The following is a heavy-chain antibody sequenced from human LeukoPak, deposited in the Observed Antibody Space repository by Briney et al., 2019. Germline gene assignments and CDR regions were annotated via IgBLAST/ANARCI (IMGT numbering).Heavy chain of an antibody. J-gene: IGHJ5*02. CDR2: ISSSGSTI. D-gene: IGHD6-19*01. CDR1: GFTFSDYY. V-gene: IGHV3-11*04. Sequence: GGSLRLFCAASGFTFSDYYMSWIRQAPGKGLEWVSYISSSGSTIYYADSVKGRFTISRDNAKNSLFLQMNSLIPEDTAVYFCARSIEVAGTSWFDPWGQGTLVTVSS. CDR3: ARSIEVAGTSWFDP.